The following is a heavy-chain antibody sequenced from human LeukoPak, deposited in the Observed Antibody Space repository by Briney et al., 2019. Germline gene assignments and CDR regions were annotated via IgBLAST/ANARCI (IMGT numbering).Heavy chain of an antibody. Sequence: SGPTLVEPTQTLTLTGTFSGFSLSTSGGGVGWIRQPPGKALEWLGFIYWDDDERYRPSLKSRLTITKDTSKNQVVLTMTNMDPVDTATYYCVRRPASSGAYSYFDYWGQGTLVTVSS. J-gene: IGHJ4*02. D-gene: IGHD6-19*01. CDR3: VRRPASSGAYSYFDY. CDR1: GFSLSTSGGG. V-gene: IGHV2-5*02. CDR2: IYWDDDE.